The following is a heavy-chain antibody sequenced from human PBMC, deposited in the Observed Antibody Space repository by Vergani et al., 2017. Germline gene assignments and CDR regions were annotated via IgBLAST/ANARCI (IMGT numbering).Heavy chain of an antibody. CDR3: VKGLPDARTGMDV. J-gene: IGHJ6*02. CDR2: IKQDGVEK. CDR1: GFIFTNYW. V-gene: IGHV3-7*03. Sequence: EVQLMESGGGLVQPGGSLRLSCTASGFIFTNYWMTWVRRAPGKGMEWVANIKQDGVEKYFVDSVKGRFTISRDNAKNSLYLHMNSLRAEDTAVYYYVKGLPDARTGMDVWGLGP.